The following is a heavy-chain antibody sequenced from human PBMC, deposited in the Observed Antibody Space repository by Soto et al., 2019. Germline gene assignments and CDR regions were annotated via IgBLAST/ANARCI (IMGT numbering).Heavy chain of an antibody. J-gene: IGHJ4*02. V-gene: IGHV5-51*01. Sequence: PGQSIKISSKGSGDTLANYWGGWVRQMPGKGLEWMGLIHPGDYYTRYSRSFQCQVTISADKSISTAYLQWRSLKAADTAMYYCGSQDLDSGYFDYWGQGTLVTVSA. CDR3: GSQDLDSGYFDY. CDR2: IHPGDYYT. D-gene: IGHD1-26*01. CDR1: GDTLANYW.